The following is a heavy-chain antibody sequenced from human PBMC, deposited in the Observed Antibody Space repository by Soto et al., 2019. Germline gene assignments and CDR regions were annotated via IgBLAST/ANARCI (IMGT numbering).Heavy chain of an antibody. D-gene: IGHD5-18*01. CDR3: AREDTAMVPYGFDY. V-gene: IGHV4-34*01. CDR2: INHSGST. CDR1: GGSFSGYY. J-gene: IGHJ4*02. Sequence: SETLSLTCAVYGGSFSGYYWSWIRQPPGKGLGWIGEINHSGSTNYNPSLKSRVTISVDTSKNQFSLKLSSVTAADTAVYYCAREDTAMVPYGFDYWGQGTLVTVSS.